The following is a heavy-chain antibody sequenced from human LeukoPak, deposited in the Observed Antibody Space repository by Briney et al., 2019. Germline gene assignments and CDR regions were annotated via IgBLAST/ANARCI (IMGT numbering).Heavy chain of an antibody. CDR3: ARVEGYGDYAF. Sequence: SETLSLTCNVSGGYLSSYYWRWIRQPPGKGLEWIGYIYYSGSTNYNPSLKSRVTISVDTSKNQFSLKLSSVTAADTAVYYCARVEGYGDYAFWGQGTLVTVSS. V-gene: IGHV4-59*01. D-gene: IGHD4-17*01. CDR1: GGYLSSYY. J-gene: IGHJ4*02. CDR2: IYYSGST.